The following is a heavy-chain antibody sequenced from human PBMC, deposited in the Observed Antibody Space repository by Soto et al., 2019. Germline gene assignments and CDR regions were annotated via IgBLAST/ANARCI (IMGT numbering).Heavy chain of an antibody. J-gene: IGHJ4*02. CDR2: INHSGSS. CDR1: GGSFSGYI. Sequence: PSETLSLTCAVSGGSFSGYIWTWIRQTPGKGLQWIGQINHSGSSIYNPSLKNRVTISTMSNNKFSLELSSVTAADTAVYCCTRGLFSGSSYSGSWYYFDSWGQGTMVTVSS. V-gene: IGHV4-34*01. D-gene: IGHD1-26*01. CDR3: TRGLFSGSSYSGSWYYFDS.